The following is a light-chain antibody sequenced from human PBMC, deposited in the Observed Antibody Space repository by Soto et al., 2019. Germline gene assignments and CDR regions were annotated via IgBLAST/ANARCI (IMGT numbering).Light chain of an antibody. J-gene: IGKJ4*01. CDR3: QQYNNWPLT. CDR1: QTISSSY. V-gene: IGKV3-20*01. Sequence: IVLPQSPDTLSLSPGERAALSCRASQTISSSYLAWYQQKPGQAPRLLIYGASNRATGIPARFSGSGSGTDFTLTISSLEPEDFAVYYCQQYNNWPLTFGGGTKVDIK. CDR2: GAS.